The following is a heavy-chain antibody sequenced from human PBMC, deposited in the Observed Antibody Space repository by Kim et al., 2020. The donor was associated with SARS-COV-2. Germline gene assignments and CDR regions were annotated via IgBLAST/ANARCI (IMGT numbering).Heavy chain of an antibody. Sequence: ASVKVSCKASGYTFTSYSIQWVRQVPGQGLEWMGWINGGNGNTRSPERFQNRVTFTRDISAATAYMDVSGLNYEDTATYYCARGRSLIYGSQTYSLYFD. D-gene: IGHD3-10*01. J-gene: IGHJ4*01. V-gene: IGHV1-3*01. CDR2: INGGNGNT. CDR3: ARGRSLIYGSQTYSLYFD. CDR1: GYTFTSYS.